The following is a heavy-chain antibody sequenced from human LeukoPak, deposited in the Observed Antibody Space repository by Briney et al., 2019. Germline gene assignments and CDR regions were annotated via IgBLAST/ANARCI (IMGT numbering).Heavy chain of an antibody. CDR1: GFTFSSYW. Sequence: GGSLRLSCAASGFTFSSYWMSWVRQAPGKGLEWVANIKQDGSEKYYVDSVKGRFTISRDNAKNSLYLQMNSLRAEDTAVYYCARVDTAMVTWPLDYWGQGTLVTVSS. J-gene: IGHJ4*02. CDR2: IKQDGSEK. CDR3: ARVDTAMVTWPLDY. D-gene: IGHD5-18*01. V-gene: IGHV3-7*01.